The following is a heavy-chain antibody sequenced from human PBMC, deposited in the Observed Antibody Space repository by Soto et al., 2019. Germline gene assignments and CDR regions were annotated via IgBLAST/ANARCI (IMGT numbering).Heavy chain of an antibody. CDR1: GYTFTSYG. CDR3: ARALPEIAAAATRVY. V-gene: IGHV1-18*01. Sequence: QVQLVQSGAEVKKPGASVKVSCKASGYTFTSYGISWVRQAPGQGLEWMGWISAYNGNTNYAQKLQGRVTMTTDTSTSTAYVELGCLRPDDTSVYYCARALPEIAAAATRVYWGQGTPVTVSS. J-gene: IGHJ4*02. D-gene: IGHD6-13*01. CDR2: ISAYNGNT.